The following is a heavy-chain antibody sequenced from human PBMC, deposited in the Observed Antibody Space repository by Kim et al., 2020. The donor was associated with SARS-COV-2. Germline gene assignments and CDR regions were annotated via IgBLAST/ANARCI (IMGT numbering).Heavy chain of an antibody. V-gene: IGHV3-30*18. Sequence: GGSLRLSCAASGFTFSSYGMHWVRQAPGKGLEWVAVISYDGSNKYYADSVKGRFTISRDNSKNTLYLQMNSLRAEDTAVYYCAKDRSGISIDYWGQGTLVTVSS. CDR2: ISYDGSNK. CDR1: GFTFSSYG. CDR3: AKDRSGISIDY. D-gene: IGHD1-26*01. J-gene: IGHJ4*02.